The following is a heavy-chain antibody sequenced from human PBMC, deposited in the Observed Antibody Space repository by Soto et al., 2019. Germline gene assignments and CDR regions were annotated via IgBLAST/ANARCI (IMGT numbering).Heavy chain of an antibody. CDR2: ISGRGTNT. CDR3: ATSFRYFDN. Sequence: EVQLLDSGGGLVQPGGSLRLSCAASGSISTTTPLSWVRQAPGKGLEWVSTISGRGTNTYYADSVKGRVIISRDNLKNTVNLQMNGLGVEDTAIYYCATSFRYFDNWGQGTRVTVSS. CDR1: GSISTTTP. V-gene: IGHV3-23*01. J-gene: IGHJ4*02.